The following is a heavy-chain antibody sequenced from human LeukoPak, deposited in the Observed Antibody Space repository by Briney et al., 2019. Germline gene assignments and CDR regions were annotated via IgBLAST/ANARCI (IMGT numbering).Heavy chain of an antibody. J-gene: IGHJ4*02. CDR3: ARGPGSGKYYLTY. V-gene: IGHV3-64*01. D-gene: IGHD3-10*01. Sequence: GGSLRLSCAASGFTFSSAAMHRVRQAPGKGLEYVAAIRSDGGNTYYGNSVKGRFTISRDNSKDTLYLQVGSLRAEDTAVYYCARGPGSGKYYLTYWGQGTLVTVAS. CDR2: IRSDGGNT. CDR1: GFTFSSAA.